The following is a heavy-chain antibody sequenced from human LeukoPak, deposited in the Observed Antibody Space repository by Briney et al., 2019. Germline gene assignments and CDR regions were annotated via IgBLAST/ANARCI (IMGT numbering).Heavy chain of an antibody. CDR3: ARDPSSSGLYYMDV. CDR2: LQNDGGDI. J-gene: IGHJ6*03. Sequence: GGSLRLSCAASGFTFSNYGMHWVRQAPDKGLEWVAFLQNDGGDIHYADSVEGRFTISRDNSKNTLYLQMNSLRAEDTAVYYCARDPSSSGLYYMDVWGKGTTVTVSS. CDR1: GFTFSNYG. D-gene: IGHD3-22*01. V-gene: IGHV3-30*02.